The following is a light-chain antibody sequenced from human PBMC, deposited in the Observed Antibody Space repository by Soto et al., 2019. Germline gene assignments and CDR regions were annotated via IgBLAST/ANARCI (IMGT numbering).Light chain of an antibody. J-gene: IGKJ4*01. CDR3: QQRYSTPLA. CDR2: AAS. V-gene: IGKV1-39*01. Sequence: DIQMTQSPSSLSAFVGDRVIITCRASQTISSYLNWYQQKPGNAPKLLIYAASSLRSGVPSRFSGSGSGTDFTLTISSLQPEDFATDYCQQRYSTPLAFGGGTKVEIK. CDR1: QTISSY.